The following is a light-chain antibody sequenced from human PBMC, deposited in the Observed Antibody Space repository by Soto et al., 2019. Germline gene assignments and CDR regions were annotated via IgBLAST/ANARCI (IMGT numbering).Light chain of an antibody. CDR1: QTISSW. V-gene: IGKV1-5*01. CDR3: LQHNSYPWT. CDR2: AAS. Sequence: IQMTQSPSTLSGSVGDRVTITCRASQTISSWLAWYQQKPGKAPRRLIYAASSLQSGVPSRFSGSGSGTEFTLTISSLQPEDFATYYCLQHNSYPWTFGQGTKVDIK. J-gene: IGKJ1*01.